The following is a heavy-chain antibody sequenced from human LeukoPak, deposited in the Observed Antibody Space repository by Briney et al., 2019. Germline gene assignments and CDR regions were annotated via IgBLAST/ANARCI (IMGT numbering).Heavy chain of an antibody. V-gene: IGHV3-23*01. J-gene: IGHJ4*02. CDR3: AKVFRYYDSSGYYPPFDY. CDR1: GFTFSSYA. CDR2: ISGSGGST. D-gene: IGHD3-22*01. Sequence: GSLRPSCAASGFTFSSYAMSWVRQAPGKGLEWVSAISGSGGSTYYADSVKGRFTISRDNSKNTLYLQMNSLRAEDTAVYYCAKVFRYYDSSGYYPPFDYWGQGTLVTVSS.